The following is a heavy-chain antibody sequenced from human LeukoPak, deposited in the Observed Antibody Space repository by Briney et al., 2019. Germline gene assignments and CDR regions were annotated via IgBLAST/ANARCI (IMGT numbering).Heavy chain of an antibody. Sequence: ASVKVSFKASGYTFTGYYMHWVRQAPGQGGEWMGWINPNSGGTNYAQKFQGRVTMTRDTSISTAYMELSRLRSDDTAVYYCARSRTGSGFLFDYWGQGTLVTVSS. CDR3: ARSRTGSGFLFDY. D-gene: IGHD3-10*01. CDR2: INPNSGGT. J-gene: IGHJ4*02. V-gene: IGHV1-2*02. CDR1: GYTFTGYY.